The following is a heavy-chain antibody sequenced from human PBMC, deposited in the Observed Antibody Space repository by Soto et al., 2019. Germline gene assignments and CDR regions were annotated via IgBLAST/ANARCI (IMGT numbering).Heavy chain of an antibody. CDR3: AKEEGYYYYGMDV. J-gene: IGHJ6*02. CDR1: GFTFDDYT. Sequence: GGSLRLSCAASGFTFDDYTMHWVRQAPGKGLEWVSLISWDGGSTYYADSVKGRFIISRDNSKNSLYLQMNSLRTEDTALYYCAKEEGYYYYGMDVWGQGTTVTVSS. CDR2: ISWDGGST. V-gene: IGHV3-43*01.